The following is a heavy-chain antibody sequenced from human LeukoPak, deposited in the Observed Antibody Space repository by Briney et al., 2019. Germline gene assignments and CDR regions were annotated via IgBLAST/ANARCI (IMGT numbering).Heavy chain of an antibody. CDR2: ISGSGGST. Sequence: PGGSLRLSCAGSGFTFSDYWMHWVRQAPGKGLEWVSGISGSGGSTYYADSVKGRFTISRDNSKNTLYLQMNSLRAEDTAVYYCAKATTFDWLPLDYWGQGTLVTVSS. CDR3: AKATTFDWLPLDY. V-gene: IGHV3-23*01. D-gene: IGHD3-9*01. J-gene: IGHJ4*02. CDR1: GFTFSDYW.